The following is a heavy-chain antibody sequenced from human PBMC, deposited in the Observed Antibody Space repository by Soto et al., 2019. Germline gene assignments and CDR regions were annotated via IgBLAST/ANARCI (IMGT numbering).Heavy chain of an antibody. CDR3: ARDRAYYDSSGYYPEYYYGRDV. D-gene: IGHD3-22*01. Sequence: ASVKVSCNASGYTFTSYYMHWVRQAPGQGLEWMGIINPSGGSTSYAQKFQGRVTMTRDTSTSTVYMELSSLRSEDTAVYYCARDRAYYDSSGYYPEYYYGRDVWGQGTTVTVSS. CDR1: GYTFTSYY. V-gene: IGHV1-46*01. J-gene: IGHJ6*02. CDR2: INPSGGST.